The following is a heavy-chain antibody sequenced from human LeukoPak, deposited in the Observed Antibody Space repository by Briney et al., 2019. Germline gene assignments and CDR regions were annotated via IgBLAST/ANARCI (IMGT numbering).Heavy chain of an antibody. Sequence: ASAKVSCKASGYTFTGYYMHWVRQAPGQGLEWMGWINPNSGGTNYAQKFQGRVTMTRDTSISTAYMELSRLRSDDTAVYYCARDYDFWSGYTNRGSLSYYYYYMDVWGKGTTVTVSS. D-gene: IGHD3-3*01. CDR2: INPNSGGT. J-gene: IGHJ6*03. CDR3: ARDYDFWSGYTNRGSLSYYYYYMDV. V-gene: IGHV1-2*02. CDR1: GYTFTGYY.